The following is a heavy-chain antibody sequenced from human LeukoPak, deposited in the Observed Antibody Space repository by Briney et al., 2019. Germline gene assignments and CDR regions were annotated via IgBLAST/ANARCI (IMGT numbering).Heavy chain of an antibody. J-gene: IGHJ6*02. V-gene: IGHV3-23*01. CDR3: AKDAWEGMPAAISFYYYYGMDV. Sequence: PGGSLRLSCAASGFTFSSYAMSWVRQAPGKGLEWVSAISGSGGSTYYADSVKGRFTISRDNSKNTLYLQMNSLRAEDTAVYYCAKDAWEGMPAAISFYYYYGMDVWGQGTTVTVSS. CDR2: ISGSGGST. D-gene: IGHD2-2*02. CDR1: GFTFSSYA.